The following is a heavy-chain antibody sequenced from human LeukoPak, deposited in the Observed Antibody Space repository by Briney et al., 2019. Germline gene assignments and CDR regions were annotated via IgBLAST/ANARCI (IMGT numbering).Heavy chain of an antibody. D-gene: IGHD3-10*01. J-gene: IGHJ5*02. CDR3: ARDSTTTVRGVIIAVGLDP. V-gene: IGHV1-2*02. Sequence: ASVKVSCKASGYTFTGYYMHWVRQAPGQGLEWMGWINPNSGGTNYAQKFQGRVTMTRDTSISTAYMELSRLRSDDAAVYYCARDSTTTVRGVIIAVGLDPWGQGTLVTVSS. CDR2: INPNSGGT. CDR1: GYTFTGYY.